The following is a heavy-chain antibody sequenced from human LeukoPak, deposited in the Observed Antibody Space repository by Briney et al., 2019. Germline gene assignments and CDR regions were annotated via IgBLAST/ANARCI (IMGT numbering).Heavy chain of an antibody. CDR1: GVTFSDYY. CDR2: ISSSSSTI. CDR3: ARGGRVGPTFLFY. V-gene: IGHV3-11*01. Sequence: PGGSLRLSCAASGVTFSDYYMNWIRQAPGKGVEGVSYISSSSSTIYYANSVKGRFTISRDNAKNSLYLQMNSLRAEDTAVYYCARGGRVGPTFLFYWGQGTLVTVSS. J-gene: IGHJ4*02. D-gene: IGHD1-26*01.